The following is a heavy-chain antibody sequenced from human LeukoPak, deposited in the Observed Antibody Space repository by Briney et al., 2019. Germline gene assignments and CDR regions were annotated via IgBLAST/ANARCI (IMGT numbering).Heavy chain of an antibody. Sequence: SETLSLTCTVSGGSISSYYWSWIRQPPGKGLEWIGYIYYSGSTNYNPSLKSRVTISVDTSKNQFSLKLSSVTAADTAVYYCARTIVVVVAATEGYFDLWGRGTLVTVSS. CDR1: GGSISSYY. J-gene: IGHJ2*01. V-gene: IGHV4-59*08. CDR3: ARTIVVVVAATEGYFDL. CDR2: IYYSGST. D-gene: IGHD2-15*01.